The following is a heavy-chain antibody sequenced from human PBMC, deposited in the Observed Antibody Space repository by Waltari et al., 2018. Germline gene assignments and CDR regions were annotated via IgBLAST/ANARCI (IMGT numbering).Heavy chain of an antibody. Sequence: DVQLVQSGAEVKKPGESLKISCQVSGYTFTNYWIGWLDHVPGKGLAWMGIIYPGDSETTYSPSFEGRVTISVDKSTRTAYLQWSSLKASDTAMYYCVRQVGTNWLDPWGQGTQVTVSS. CDR2: IYPGDSET. D-gene: IGHD1-26*01. V-gene: IGHV5-51*07. CDR3: VRQVGTNWLDP. CDR1: GYTFTNYW. J-gene: IGHJ5*02.